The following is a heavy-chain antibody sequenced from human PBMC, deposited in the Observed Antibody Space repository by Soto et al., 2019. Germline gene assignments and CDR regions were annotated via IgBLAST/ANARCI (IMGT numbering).Heavy chain of an antibody. V-gene: IGHV3-9*01. Sequence: GGSLRLSCTASGFTFDDYAMHWVRQAPGKGLEWVSGISWNSGSIGYADSVKARFTISRDNAKNSLYLQMNSLRAEDTALYYCAKDIAGRGSLYYFYGMDVWGQGTTVTVSS. J-gene: IGHJ6*02. D-gene: IGHD2-21*01. CDR3: AKDIAGRGSLYYFYGMDV. CDR2: ISWNSGSI. CDR1: GFTFDDYA.